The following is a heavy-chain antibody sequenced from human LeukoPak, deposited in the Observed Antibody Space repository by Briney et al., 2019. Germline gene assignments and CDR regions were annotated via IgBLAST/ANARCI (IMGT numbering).Heavy chain of an antibody. CDR3: AHSFENGDDAYDAFDI. Sequence: VSGPTLAHPTQPLTLPCTFPGVWLSTSGVGGGWIRQPSGKALEWLALIYWNDDKRYSPSLKSRLTITNDTSKNQVVLTITNMDPVDTATYYCAHSFENGDDAYDAFDIWGQGTMVTVSS. CDR2: IYWNDDK. V-gene: IGHV2-5*01. J-gene: IGHJ3*02. CDR1: GVWLSTSGVG. D-gene: IGHD4-17*01.